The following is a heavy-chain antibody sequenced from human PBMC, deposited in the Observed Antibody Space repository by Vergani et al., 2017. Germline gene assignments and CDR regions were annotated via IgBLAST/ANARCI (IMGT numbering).Heavy chain of an antibody. Sequence: QVQLQQSGPGLVKPSQTLSLTCVISGDSVSSNTAAWNWIRQSPSRGLEWLGRTYYRSKWYNDYAVSVKSRITINPDTSKNQFSLQLNSVTPEDTAVYYCARSIGYCAGATCRAYYFDHWGQGTRVTVSS. CDR1: GDSVSSNTAA. CDR3: ARSIGYCAGATCRAYYFDH. V-gene: IGHV6-1*01. CDR2: TYYRSKWYN. D-gene: IGHD2-21*01. J-gene: IGHJ5*02.